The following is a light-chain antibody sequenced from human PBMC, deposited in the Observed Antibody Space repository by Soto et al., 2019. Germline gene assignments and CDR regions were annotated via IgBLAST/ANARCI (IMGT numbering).Light chain of an antibody. Sequence: ELVMTQSPATLSVSPGERATLSCRASQSVSSNLAWYQQKPGQAPRLLIYGASTRATGIPARFSGSGSGTEFTLTISSLQSEAFAVYYCQQYNNWPLTFGGGTKVDXK. CDR2: GAS. V-gene: IGKV3-15*01. J-gene: IGKJ4*01. CDR3: QQYNNWPLT. CDR1: QSVSSN.